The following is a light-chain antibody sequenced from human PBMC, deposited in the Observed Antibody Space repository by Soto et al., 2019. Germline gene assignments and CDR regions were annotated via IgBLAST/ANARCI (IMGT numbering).Light chain of an antibody. Sequence: FMLTQPHSVSESPGKTVTISCTRSSGSIASNYVQWYQQRPGSAPTAVISKDNQRPSGVPDRFSGSVDTSSNSASLTISGLKTEDEADYYCHSYDSSTVVFGGGIKVTVL. CDR3: HSYDSSTVV. CDR1: SGSIASNY. V-gene: IGLV6-57*04. J-gene: IGLJ2*01. CDR2: KDN.